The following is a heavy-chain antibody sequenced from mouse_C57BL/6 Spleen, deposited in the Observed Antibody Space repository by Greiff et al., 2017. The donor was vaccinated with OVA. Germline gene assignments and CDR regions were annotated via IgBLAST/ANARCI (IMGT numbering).Heavy chain of an antibody. V-gene: IGHV1-59*01. J-gene: IGHJ4*01. D-gene: IGHD1-1*01. CDR1: GYTFTSYW. CDR3: AYYYGSSYDYYAMDY. CDR2: IDPSDSYT. Sequence: QVQLQQPGAELVRPGTSVKLSCKASGYTFTSYWMHWVKQRPGQGLEWIGVIDPSDSYTNYNQKFKGKATLTVDTPSSTAYMQRSSLTSEDSAVYYCAYYYGSSYDYYAMDYWGQGTSVTVSS.